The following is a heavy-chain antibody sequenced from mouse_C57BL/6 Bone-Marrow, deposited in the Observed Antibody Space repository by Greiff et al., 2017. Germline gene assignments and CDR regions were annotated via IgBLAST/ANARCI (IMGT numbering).Heavy chain of an antibody. CDR3: ARSFFLDY. CDR1: GYTFTDYY. Sequence: EVQLQQSGPELVKPGASVKISCKASGYTFTDYYMNWVKQSHGQSLEWIGDINPNNGGTSYNQKFKGKATLTVDKSSSTAYMELRSLTSEDSAVYYCARSFFLDYWGQGTTLTVSS. J-gene: IGHJ2*01. CDR2: INPNNGGT. V-gene: IGHV1-26*01.